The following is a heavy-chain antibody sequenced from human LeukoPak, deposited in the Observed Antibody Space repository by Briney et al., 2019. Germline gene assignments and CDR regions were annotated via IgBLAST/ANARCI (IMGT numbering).Heavy chain of an antibody. D-gene: IGHD4-17*01. Sequence: GGSLRLSCAASGFTVSSNYMSWVRQAPGKGLEWVSFIYTDGSTYYAESAKGRFTISRDNSKNTVYLQMSSLRAEDTAVNDCVKGRRTTVTTSHFDYWGQGTLVTV. V-gene: IGHV3-53*05. J-gene: IGHJ4*02. CDR2: IYTDGST. CDR3: VKGRRTTVTTSHFDY. CDR1: GFTVSSNY.